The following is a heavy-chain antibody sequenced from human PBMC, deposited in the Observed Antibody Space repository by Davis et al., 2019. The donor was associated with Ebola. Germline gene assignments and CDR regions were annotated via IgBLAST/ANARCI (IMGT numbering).Heavy chain of an antibody. CDR1: GYTFTSYD. J-gene: IGHJ4*02. Sequence: ASVKVSCKASGYTFTSYDINWVRQATGQGLEWLGWMNPNSGNTGFAQKFQGRVTMARDISITTAYLELTNLGSEDTAVYYCARRVGARAGFDYWGQGTLVAVSS. V-gene: IGHV1-8*01. D-gene: IGHD1-26*01. CDR3: ARRVGARAGFDY. CDR2: MNPNSGNT.